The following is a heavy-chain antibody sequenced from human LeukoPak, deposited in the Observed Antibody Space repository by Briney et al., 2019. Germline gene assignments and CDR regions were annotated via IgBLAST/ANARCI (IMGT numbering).Heavy chain of an antibody. CDR1: GFTFSSYS. CDR3: ARVNPDYYDSSGYSYYFDY. V-gene: IGHV3-21*01. D-gene: IGHD3-22*01. J-gene: IGHJ4*02. CDR2: ISSSSSYI. Sequence: GGSLRLSCAASGFTFSSYSMNWVRQAPGKGLEWVSSISSSSSYIYYADSVKGRFTISRDNAKNSLYLQMNSLRAEDTAVYYCARVNPDYYDSSGYSYYFDYWGQGTLVTVSS.